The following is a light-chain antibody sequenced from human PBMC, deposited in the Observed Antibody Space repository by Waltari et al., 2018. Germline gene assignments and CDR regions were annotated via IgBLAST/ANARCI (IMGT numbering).Light chain of an antibody. J-gene: IGLJ3*02. V-gene: IGLV7-46*01. CDR3: LLSYRGLRV. CDR1: TGAVTSGHY. CDR2: DTH. Sequence: QAVVTQEPSLTVSPGGTVTLTCGSSTGAVTSGHYPFWFQQKPGQAPRTLIYDTHNKHSWTPARFSGSLLGGKAALTLSGAQPEDEAEYYCLLSYRGLRVFGEGTKLTVL.